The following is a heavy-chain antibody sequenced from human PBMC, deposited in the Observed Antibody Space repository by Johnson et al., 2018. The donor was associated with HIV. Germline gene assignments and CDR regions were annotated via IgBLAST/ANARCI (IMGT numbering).Heavy chain of an antibody. J-gene: IGHJ3*02. V-gene: IGHV3-15*07. CDR2: IRSKTDGGTT. Sequence: VHLVESGGGVVQPGGSLRLSCAASGFTFSTHGMNWVRQAPGKGLEWVGRIRSKTDGGTTEYAAPVKGRFTVSRDDSKNTLYLQMDSLKTEDTAVYYCTTDHPTMIVVFNAFDIWGQGTMVTVSS. CDR1: GFTFSTHG. CDR3: TTDHPTMIVVFNAFDI. D-gene: IGHD3-22*01.